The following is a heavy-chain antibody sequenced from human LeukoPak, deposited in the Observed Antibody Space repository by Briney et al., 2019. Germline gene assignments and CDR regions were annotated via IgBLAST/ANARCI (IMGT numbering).Heavy chain of an antibody. CDR3: ARDLGFYSSSWPYFDY. CDR1: GYTFTGYY. CDR2: INPNSGGT. D-gene: IGHD6-13*01. Sequence: ASVNVSCKASGYTFTGYYMHWVRQAPGQGLEWMGWINPNSGGTNYAQKFQGWVTMTRDTSISTAYMELSRLRSDDTAVYYCARDLGFYSSSWPYFDYWGQGTLVTVSS. J-gene: IGHJ4*02. V-gene: IGHV1-2*04.